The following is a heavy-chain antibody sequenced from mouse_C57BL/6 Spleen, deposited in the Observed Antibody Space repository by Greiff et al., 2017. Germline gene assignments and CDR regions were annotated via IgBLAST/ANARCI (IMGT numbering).Heavy chain of an antibody. CDR3: ARSDLYGSSFSFDY. V-gene: IGHV1-80*01. CDR2: IYPGDGDT. J-gene: IGHJ2*01. Sequence: VKLMESGAELVKPGASVKISCKASGYAFSSYWMNWVKQRPGKGLEWIGQIYPGDGDTNYNGKFKGKATLTADKSSSTAYMQLSSLTSEDSAVYFCARSDLYGSSFSFDYWGQGTTLTVSS. CDR1: GYAFSSYW. D-gene: IGHD1-1*01.